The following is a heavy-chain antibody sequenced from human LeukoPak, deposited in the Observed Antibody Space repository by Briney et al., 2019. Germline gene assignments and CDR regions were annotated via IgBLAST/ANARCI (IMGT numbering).Heavy chain of an antibody. J-gene: IGHJ4*02. CDR1: GGSFSGYY. CDR2: INHSGST. Sequence: SETLSLTCAVYGGSFSGYYWSWIRQPPGKGLEWIGEINHSGSTNYNPSLKSRVTTSVDTSKNQFSLKLSSVTAADTAVYYCASAARDRNYWGQGTLVTVSS. CDR3: ASAARDRNY. D-gene: IGHD6-6*01. V-gene: IGHV4-34*01.